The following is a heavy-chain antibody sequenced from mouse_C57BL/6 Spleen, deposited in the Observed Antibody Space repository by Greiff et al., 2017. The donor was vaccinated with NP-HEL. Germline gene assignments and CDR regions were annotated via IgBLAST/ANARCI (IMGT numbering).Heavy chain of an antibody. V-gene: IGHV5-4*01. CDR1: GFTFSSYA. CDR3: ARDKVLDY. J-gene: IGHJ2*01. Sequence: VQLQESGGGLVKPGGSLKLSCAASGFTFSSYAMSWVRQTPEKRLEWVATISDGGSYTYYPENVKGRFTISRDNAKNNLYLQMSHLKSEDTAMYYCARDKVLDYWGQGTTLTVSS. CDR2: ISDGGSYT.